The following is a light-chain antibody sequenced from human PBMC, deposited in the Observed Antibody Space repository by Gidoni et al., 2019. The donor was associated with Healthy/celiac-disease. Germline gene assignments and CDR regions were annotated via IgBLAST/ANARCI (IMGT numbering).Light chain of an antibody. CDR3: QQYGSSPQT. Sequence: EIVLTQSPGTLSLSPGEGATLSCTASQSVSSSYLAWYQQNPGQAPSLLIYGASSRATGIPDRFSGSGSGTDFTLTISRLEPEDFAVYYCQQYGSSPQTFGQGTKVEIK. CDR1: QSVSSSY. J-gene: IGKJ1*01. CDR2: GAS. V-gene: IGKV3-20*01.